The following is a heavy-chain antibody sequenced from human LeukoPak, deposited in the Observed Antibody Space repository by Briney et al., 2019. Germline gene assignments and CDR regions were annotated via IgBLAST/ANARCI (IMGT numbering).Heavy chain of an antibody. V-gene: IGHV4-39*01. CDR3: ARIRSGYHDAFGI. J-gene: IGHJ3*02. CDR1: GGSISSSSYY. CDR2: IYYSGST. Sequence: SETLSLTCTVSGGSISSSSYYWGWIRQPPGKGLEWIGSIYYSGSTYYNPSLKSRVTISVDTSRNQFSLKLSSVTAADTAVYYCARIRSGYHDAFGIWGQGTMVTVSS. D-gene: IGHD3-3*01.